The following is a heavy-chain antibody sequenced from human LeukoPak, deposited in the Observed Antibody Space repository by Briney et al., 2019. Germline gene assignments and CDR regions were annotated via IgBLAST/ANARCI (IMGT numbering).Heavy chain of an antibody. CDR2: IYTSGSN. CDR3: ARLSRSGYYMDV. Sequence: SETLSLTCTVSGGSISSYYWSWIRQPAGKGLEWIGRIYTSGSNNYNPSLKSRVTISVDKSKNQFSLKLSSVTAADTAVYYCARLSRSGYYMDVWGKGTTVTVSS. V-gene: IGHV4-4*07. D-gene: IGHD3-3*01. CDR1: GGSISSYY. J-gene: IGHJ6*03.